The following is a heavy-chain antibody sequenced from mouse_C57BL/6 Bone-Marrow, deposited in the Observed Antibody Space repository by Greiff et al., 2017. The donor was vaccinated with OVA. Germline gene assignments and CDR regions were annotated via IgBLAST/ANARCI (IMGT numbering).Heavy chain of an antibody. CDR2: INPNNGGT. CDR1: GYTFTDYY. J-gene: IGHJ2*01. D-gene: IGHD2-3*01. CDR3: ARGVYDGYSDY. V-gene: IGHV1-26*01. Sequence: EVQLQQSGPELVKPGASVKISCKASGYTFTDYYMNWVKQSHGKSLEWIGDINPNNGGTSYNQKFKGKATLTVDKSSSTAYMELRSLTSEDSAVYYCARGVYDGYSDYWGQGTTLTVSS.